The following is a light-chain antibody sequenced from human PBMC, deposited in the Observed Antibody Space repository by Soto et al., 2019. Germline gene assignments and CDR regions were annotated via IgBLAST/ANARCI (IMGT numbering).Light chain of an antibody. J-gene: IGLJ1*01. CDR3: QSEDSSGTGV. CDR1: ALPKQY. CDR2: KDS. Sequence: SYELTQPPSVSVSPGQTARITCSGDALPKQYAYWYQQKPGQAPVLVIYKDSERPSGIPERFSGSSSGTTVTLTISGVQAEDEADYYCQSEDSSGTGVFGTGNKVTV. V-gene: IGLV3-25*02.